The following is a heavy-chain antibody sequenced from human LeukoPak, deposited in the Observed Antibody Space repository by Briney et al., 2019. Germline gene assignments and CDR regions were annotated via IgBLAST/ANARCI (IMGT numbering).Heavy chain of an antibody. CDR2: IWYDGSNK. Sequence: GGSLRLSCAASGFTFSSYSMNWVRQAPGKGLEWVAVIWYDGSNKYYADSVKGRFTISRDNSKNTLYLQMNSLRAEDTAVYYCARDHSGTFDYWGQGTLVTVSS. CDR1: GFTFSSYS. V-gene: IGHV3-33*08. D-gene: IGHD1-14*01. CDR3: ARDHSGTFDY. J-gene: IGHJ4*02.